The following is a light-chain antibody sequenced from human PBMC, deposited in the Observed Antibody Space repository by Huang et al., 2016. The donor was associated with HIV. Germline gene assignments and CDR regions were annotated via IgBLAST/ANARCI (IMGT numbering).Light chain of an antibody. V-gene: IGKV3-20*01. Sequence: EIVLTQSPGTLSLSPGERATLSCRASQSVGSRYLAWYQQKPGQATRLLIYGTSSRATGLPDRFIGSGSGTDFTLTITRLEPEDVAVYYCHQYGTSPRTFGQGTKVEIK. CDR3: HQYGTSPRT. CDR2: GTS. J-gene: IGKJ1*01. CDR1: QSVGSRY.